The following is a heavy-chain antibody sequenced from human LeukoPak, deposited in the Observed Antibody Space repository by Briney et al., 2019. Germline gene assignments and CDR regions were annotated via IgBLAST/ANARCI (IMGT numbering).Heavy chain of an antibody. J-gene: IGHJ4*02. CDR2: MTGSGGST. Sequence: GGSLRLSCAASGFTFSTYAMHWVRQAPGKGLEYVSGMTGSGGSTYYAKSVKGRFTISRDNSKNTLYLQMGSLRAEDMAVYYCARQAAGVVYWGQGTLVTVSS. CDR3: ARQAAGVVY. CDR1: GFTFSTYA. D-gene: IGHD6-13*01. V-gene: IGHV3-64*01.